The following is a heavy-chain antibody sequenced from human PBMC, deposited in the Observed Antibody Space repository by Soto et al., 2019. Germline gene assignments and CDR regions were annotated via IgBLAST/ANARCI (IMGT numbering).Heavy chain of an antibody. CDR2: ISSNSAYI. V-gene: IGHV3-21*01. CDR3: TRDASRDSSARGWFDP. Sequence: GGTLRLSCAASGCTFRSFTMNWVRQAAGKGLEWVSTISSNSAYIYYTDALRGRFTISRDNAKNSLHLQMNSLRAEDTAVYYCTRDASRDSSARGWFDPWGPGTLVTVSS. CDR1: GCTFRSFT. J-gene: IGHJ5*02. D-gene: IGHD6-13*01.